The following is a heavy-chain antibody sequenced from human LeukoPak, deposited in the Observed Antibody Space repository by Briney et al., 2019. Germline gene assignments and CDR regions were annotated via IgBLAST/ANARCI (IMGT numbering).Heavy chain of an antibody. Sequence: AAVKVSCKASGYTFTSYSINWVRQAPGQGLEWMGWISAYNGNSHYTQKFQGRVTMTTGTSTSTAYMELRSLRSDDTAVYYCAREQQLIRGDYWGQGTLVTVSS. D-gene: IGHD6-13*01. V-gene: IGHV1-18*01. CDR2: ISAYNGNS. CDR1: GYTFTSYS. J-gene: IGHJ4*02. CDR3: AREQQLIRGDY.